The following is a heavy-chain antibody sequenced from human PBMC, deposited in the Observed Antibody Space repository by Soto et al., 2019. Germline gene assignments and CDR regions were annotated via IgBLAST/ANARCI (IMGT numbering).Heavy chain of an antibody. Sequence: QVQLQQWGAGLLKPSETLSLTCAVYGGSFSGYYWSWIRKPPGKGLEGIGEIKHRGITNYNPSLKSRVTISVDTSKNQFSLKLSSVTAADTAVYYCARLYGSRGPFDYWGQGTLVTVSS. V-gene: IGHV4-34*01. CDR2: IKHRGIT. D-gene: IGHD6-13*01. CDR3: ARLYGSRGPFDY. CDR1: GGSFSGYY. J-gene: IGHJ4*02.